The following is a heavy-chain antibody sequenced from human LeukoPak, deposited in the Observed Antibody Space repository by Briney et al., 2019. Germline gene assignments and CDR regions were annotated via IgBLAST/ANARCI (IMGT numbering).Heavy chain of an antibody. D-gene: IGHD3-22*01. CDR3: ARDMYYYDSSGHA. J-gene: IGHJ5*02. CDR1: GGSISNYY. Sequence: SETLSLTCTVSGGSISNYYWSWIRQPPGKGLEWIGYIYYSGSTNYSPSLKSRVTISVDTSKNQFSLKLSSVTAADTAVYYCARDMYYYDSSGHAWGQGALVTVSS. CDR2: IYYSGST. V-gene: IGHV4-59*12.